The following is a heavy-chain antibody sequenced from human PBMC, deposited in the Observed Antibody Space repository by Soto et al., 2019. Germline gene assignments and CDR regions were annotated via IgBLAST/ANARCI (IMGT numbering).Heavy chain of an antibody. CDR1: GYTFTSYA. J-gene: IGHJ6*02. CDR3: ATHRGVGNYYYYGMDV. CDR2: IIPIFGTA. V-gene: IGHV1-69*13. Sequence: GASVKVSCKASGYTFTSYAISWVRQAPGQGLEWMGGIIPIFGTANYAQKFQGRVTITADESTSTAYMELSCLRSEDTAVYYCATHRGVGNYYYYGMDVWGQGTTVTVSS. D-gene: IGHD3-10*01.